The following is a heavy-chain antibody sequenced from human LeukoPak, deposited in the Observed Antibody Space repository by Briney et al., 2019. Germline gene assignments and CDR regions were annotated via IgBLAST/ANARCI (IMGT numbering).Heavy chain of an antibody. J-gene: IGHJ4*02. CDR3: AKEGPGGLNF. V-gene: IGHV3-53*05. CDR2: IYSGGST. D-gene: IGHD3-10*01. Sequence: GGSLRLSCAASGFTVSSYYMSWVRQAPGKGLEWVSVIYSGGSTYYADSVTGRFTISRDNSKNTLYLQMNSLTTEDTAVYYCAKEGPGGLNFWGQGTLVTVSS. CDR1: GFTVSSYY.